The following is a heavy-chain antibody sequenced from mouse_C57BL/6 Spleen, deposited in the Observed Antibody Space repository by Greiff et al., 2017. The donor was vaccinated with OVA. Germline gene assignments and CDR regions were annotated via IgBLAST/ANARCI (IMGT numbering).Heavy chain of an antibody. V-gene: IGHV1-66*01. J-gene: IGHJ2*01. CDR1: GYSFTSYY. CDR2: IYPGSGNT. Sequence: QVQLQQSGPELVKPGASVKISCKASGYSFTSYYIHWVKQRPGQGLEWIGWIYPGSGNTKYNEKFKGKATLTADTSSSTAYMQLSSLTSEDSAVYYCARVDPPSYYVDYWGQGTTLTVSS. CDR3: ARVDPPSYYVDY.